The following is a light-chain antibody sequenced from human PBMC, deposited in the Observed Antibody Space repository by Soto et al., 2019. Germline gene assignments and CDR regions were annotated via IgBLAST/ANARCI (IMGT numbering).Light chain of an antibody. Sequence: AIRMTQSPSSLSASTGDSVTITCRGSQGISSYLAWYQQKPGKAPKLLIYAASTLQSGVPSRFSGSGSGTYFTLTISCLQSEDFATYYCQQYYSYPRTFGQGTKVEIK. V-gene: IGKV1-8*01. J-gene: IGKJ1*01. CDR1: QGISSY. CDR3: QQYYSYPRT. CDR2: AAS.